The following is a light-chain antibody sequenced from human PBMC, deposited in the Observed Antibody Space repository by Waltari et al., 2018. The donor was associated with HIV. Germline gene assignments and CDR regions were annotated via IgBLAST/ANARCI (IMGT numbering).Light chain of an antibody. V-gene: IGKV3-20*01. CDR1: QGGTSNY. CDR2: GAS. CDR3: QQYDTTPT. J-gene: IGKJ4*01. Sequence: EIVLTQSPGTLSLSPGERATLSCKASQGGTSNYLAWYQQKPGQAPSLLISGASDRATGIPDRFSGSGSGTDFTLTISRLEPEDFAVYYCQQYDTTPTFGGGTKVEIK.